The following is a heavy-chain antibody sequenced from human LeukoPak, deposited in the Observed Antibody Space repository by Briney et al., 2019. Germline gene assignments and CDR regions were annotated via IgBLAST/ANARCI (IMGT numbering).Heavy chain of an antibody. CDR2: IYYSGST. V-gene: IGHV4-61*01. CDR1: DGSINTPNYY. J-gene: IGHJ6*03. Sequence: PSETLSLTCTVSDGSINTPNYYWGWIRQPPGKGLEWIGYIYYSGSTNYKSSLKSRVTISVDTSKNQFSLKLSSVTAADTAVYYCARTTEGGYSNGYFYYYYMDVWGKGTTVTISS. CDR3: ARTTEGGYSNGYFYYYYMDV. D-gene: IGHD4-11*01.